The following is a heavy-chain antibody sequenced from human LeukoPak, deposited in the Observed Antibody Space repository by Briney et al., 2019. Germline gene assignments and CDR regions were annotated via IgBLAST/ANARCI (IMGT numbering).Heavy chain of an antibody. D-gene: IGHD5-24*01. CDR1: GFTFSSYA. Sequence: GGSLRLSCAASGFTFSSYAMHWVRQAPGKGLEWVAVISYDGSNTYYADSVKGRFTISRDNSKNTLYLQMNSLRAEDTAVYYCARDDRRDGYNYDYWGQGTLVTVSS. CDR2: ISYDGSNT. V-gene: IGHV3-30-3*01. J-gene: IGHJ4*02. CDR3: ARDDRRDGYNYDY.